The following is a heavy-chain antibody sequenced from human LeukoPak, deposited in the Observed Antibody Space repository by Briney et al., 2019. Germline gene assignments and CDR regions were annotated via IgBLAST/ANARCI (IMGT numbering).Heavy chain of an antibody. J-gene: IGHJ6*03. V-gene: IGHV4-4*07. D-gene: IGHD2-2*02. CDR3: ARALGYCSSTSCYRAYYYYMDV. CDR1: GGSISSYY. Sequence: SETLSLTCTVSGGSISSYYWSWIRQPAGKGLEWIRRIYTSGSTNYNPSLKSRVTMSVDTSKNQFSLKLSSVTAADTAVYYCARALGYCSSTSCYRAYYYYMDVWGKGTTVTVSS. CDR2: IYTSGST.